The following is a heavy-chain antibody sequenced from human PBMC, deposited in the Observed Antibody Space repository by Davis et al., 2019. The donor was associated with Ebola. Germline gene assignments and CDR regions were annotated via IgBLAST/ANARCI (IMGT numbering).Heavy chain of an antibody. CDR1: GYSFTSYW. J-gene: IGHJ6*02. CDR2: IYPGDSDT. CDR3: ARVRRALYYYYGMDA. Sequence: GESPKTPRQGSGYSFTSYWIGWVRQTPGKGLEWMGIIYPGDSDTRYSPSFQGQVTISADKSISTAYLQWSSLKASDTAMYYCARVRRALYYYYGMDAWGQGTTVTVSS. D-gene: IGHD3-10*01. V-gene: IGHV5-51*01.